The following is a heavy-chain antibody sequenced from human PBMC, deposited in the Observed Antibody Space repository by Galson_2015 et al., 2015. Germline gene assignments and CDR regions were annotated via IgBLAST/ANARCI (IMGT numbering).Heavy chain of an antibody. V-gene: IGHV2-5*02. CDR2: IYWDDDK. Sequence: PALVEPTQTLTLTCSLSGFSLSTPGVGVGWIRQPPGKALEWLAVIYWDDDKRYSPVLKSRLTITKDTSRNQVVLTMTNMDPVDTATYYCAHRRTLRSNYNSGDPDYWGQGTLVTVSS. J-gene: IGHJ4*02. D-gene: IGHD3-10*01. CDR1: GFSLSTPGVG. CDR3: AHRRTLRSNYNSGDPDY.